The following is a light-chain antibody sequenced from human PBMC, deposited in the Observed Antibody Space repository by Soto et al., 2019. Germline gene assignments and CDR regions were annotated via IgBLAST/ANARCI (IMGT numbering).Light chain of an antibody. CDR3: SSYAGSNNWV. CDR2: EVS. V-gene: IGLV2-8*01. Sequence: QSALTQPPSASGSPGQSVTISCTGTSSDVGAYNYVSWYQQHPGKAPKLMIYEVSKRPSGVPDRFSGSKSGNTASLTVSGLQAEDEVDYYCSSYAGSNNWVFGGGTQLTV. CDR1: SSDVGAYNY. J-gene: IGLJ2*01.